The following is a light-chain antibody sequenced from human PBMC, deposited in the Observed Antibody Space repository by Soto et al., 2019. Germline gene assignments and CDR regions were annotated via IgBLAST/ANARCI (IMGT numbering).Light chain of an antibody. J-gene: IGLJ1*01. CDR3: SSYTSSSPFYV. Sequence: QSALTQPASVSGSPGQSITISCTGTSSDVGGYNYVSWYQQHPGKAPKLMIYDVSNRPSGVSNRFSGSKSGNTASLTISGLQAEDEADYSCSSYTSSSPFYVFGTGTKVTV. V-gene: IGLV2-14*01. CDR1: SSDVGGYNY. CDR2: DVS.